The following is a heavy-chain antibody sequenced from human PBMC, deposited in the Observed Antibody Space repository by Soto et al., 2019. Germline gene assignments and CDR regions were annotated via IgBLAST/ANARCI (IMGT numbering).Heavy chain of an antibody. V-gene: IGHV1-2*04. D-gene: IGHD2-2*01. CDR3: ARGGPGCSSTSCPDVVYYYYGMDV. J-gene: IGHJ6*02. CDR1: GYTFTGYY. Sequence: ASVKVSCKASGYTFTGYYMHWLRQAPGQGLEWMGWINPNSGGTNYAQKFQGWVTMTRDTSISTAYMELSRLRSDDTAVYYCARGGPGCSSTSCPDVVYYYYGMDVWGQGTTVTVSS. CDR2: INPNSGGT.